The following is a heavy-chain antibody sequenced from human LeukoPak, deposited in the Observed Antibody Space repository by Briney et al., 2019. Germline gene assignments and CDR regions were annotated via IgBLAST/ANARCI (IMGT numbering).Heavy chain of an antibody. CDR1: GGSISTYY. Sequence: SETLSLTCTVSGGSISTYYWAWLRQPPGKGLEWIGSIYYSGSTSYNPSLKSRVTISVDTSKNQFSLKVSSVTAADTAVYYCARHIYYVSGSTTYYFDYWGQGTLVTVSS. D-gene: IGHD3-10*01. CDR2: IYYSGST. V-gene: IGHV4-39*01. CDR3: ARHIYYVSGSTTYYFDY. J-gene: IGHJ4*02.